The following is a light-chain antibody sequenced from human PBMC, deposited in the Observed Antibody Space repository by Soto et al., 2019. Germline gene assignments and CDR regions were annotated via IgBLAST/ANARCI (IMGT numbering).Light chain of an antibody. V-gene: IGKV3-20*01. CDR2: GAS. J-gene: IGKJ4*01. Sequence: EIGLTQSPGTLSLSPGDRATLSCRASQSGSGSYLAWYQQKPGQAPRLLISGASRRATGVPDRFSGSGSGTDFTLTISSLEPDDFAVYYCQQYGNSPLTFGGGTKVEIK. CDR1: QSGSGSY. CDR3: QQYGNSPLT.